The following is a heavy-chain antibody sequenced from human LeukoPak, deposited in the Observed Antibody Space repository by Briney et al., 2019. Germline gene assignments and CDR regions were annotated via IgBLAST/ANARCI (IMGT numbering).Heavy chain of an antibody. CDR1: GFTFTRYA. CDR2: ISGSGRDT. CDR3: AISSGQLRVFDY. V-gene: IGHV3-23*01. J-gene: IGHJ4*02. Sequence: SGGSLRLSCAASGFTFTRYAMSWVRQAPGKGLEWVSGISGSGRDTYHADSVKGRFTISRDNSENTLYLQMNSLRAEDTAVYYCAISSGQLRVFDYWGQGTLVTVSS. D-gene: IGHD3-22*01.